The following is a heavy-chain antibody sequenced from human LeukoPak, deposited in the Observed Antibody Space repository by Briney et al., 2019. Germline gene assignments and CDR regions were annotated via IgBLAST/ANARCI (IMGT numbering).Heavy chain of an antibody. CDR3: ARGVYFDY. CDR2: VNPNSGGT. Sequence: SVKVSCKASGYTFTGCHMQWVRQAPGQGLEWMGWVNPNSGGTNYAQKFQGRVTMTRDTSISTAYMELSRLRSDDTAVYYCARGVYFDYWGQGTLVTVSS. V-gene: IGHV1-2*02. CDR1: GYTFTGCH. J-gene: IGHJ4*02.